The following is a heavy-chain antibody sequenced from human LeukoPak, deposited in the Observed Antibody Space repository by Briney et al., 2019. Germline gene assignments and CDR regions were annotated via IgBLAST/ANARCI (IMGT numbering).Heavy chain of an antibody. CDR2: ISTYNGNT. J-gene: IGHJ3*02. D-gene: IGHD1-26*01. CDR3: ARDRHIVGAPPHAFGI. Sequence: GASVKVSCKASGYTFTSYGINWVRQAPGQGLEWMGWISTYNGNTNYAQKLQGRVTMTTDTSTSTAYMELRSLRSDDTAVYYCARDRHIVGAPPHAFGIWGQGTMVTVSS. CDR1: GYTFTSYG. V-gene: IGHV1-18*01.